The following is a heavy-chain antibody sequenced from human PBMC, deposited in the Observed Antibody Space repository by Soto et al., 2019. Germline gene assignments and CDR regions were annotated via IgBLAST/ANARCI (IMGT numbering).Heavy chain of an antibody. CDR1: GYTFSDYY. Sequence: QVQLVQSGAEVRKPGASVKVSCKASGYTFSDYYIHWVRQAPGQGLGWMGWINPNSGGTKYAPKFQGGVTMTRDTPITTAFVELTRLRSGDTAVYYCAREPATAKPEGVDFWGQGTLVTVSS. CDR3: AREPATAKPEGVDF. D-gene: IGHD1-1*01. V-gene: IGHV1-2*02. CDR2: INPNSGGT. J-gene: IGHJ4*02.